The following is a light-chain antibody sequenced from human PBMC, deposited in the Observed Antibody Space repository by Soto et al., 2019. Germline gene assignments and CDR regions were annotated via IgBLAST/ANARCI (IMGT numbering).Light chain of an antibody. CDR3: QQSYATVRT. CDR1: QGISTF. CDR2: AAS. J-gene: IGKJ4*01. V-gene: IGKV1-39*01. Sequence: DIQMTQSPSSLSTSVGDRVTITCRASQGISTFLNWYQQKPGKAHRLLIYAASRLQSGVPARFSGSGAETDFTLTITSLQPEDFGIYYCQQSYATVRTFGGGTKVE.